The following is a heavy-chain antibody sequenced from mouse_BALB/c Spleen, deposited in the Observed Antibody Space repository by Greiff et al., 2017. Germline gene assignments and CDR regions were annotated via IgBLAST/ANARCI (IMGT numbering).Heavy chain of an antibody. J-gene: IGHJ3*01. CDR1: GFAFSSYD. D-gene: IGHD2-4*01. Sequence: DVKLVESGGGLVKPGGSLKLSCAASGFAFSSYDMSWVRQTPEKRLEWVAYISSGGGSTYYPDTVKGRFTISRDNAKNTLYLQMSSLKSEDTAMYYCARLTMITTPFAYWGQGTLVTVSA. CDR2: ISSGGGST. V-gene: IGHV5-12-1*01. CDR3: ARLTMITTPFAY.